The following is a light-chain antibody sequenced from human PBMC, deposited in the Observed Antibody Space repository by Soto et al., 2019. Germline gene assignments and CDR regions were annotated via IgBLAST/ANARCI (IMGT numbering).Light chain of an antibody. V-gene: IGKV1-39*01. J-gene: IGKJ2*01. CDR1: QSISTF. CDR3: QQTSSVPRT. CDR2: VAS. Sequence: DIQMTQSPSSLSASVRDRVTITCRASQSISTFLNWYQQRPGEAPKLLIYVASNLHSGVPSRFSGSGSGTDFTLTISSLQPEDFATYFCQQTSSVPRTFCQGTKLEIK.